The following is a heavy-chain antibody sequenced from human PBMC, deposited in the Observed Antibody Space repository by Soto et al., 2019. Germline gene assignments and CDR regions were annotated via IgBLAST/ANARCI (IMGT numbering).Heavy chain of an antibody. Sequence: ASVKVSCKASGGTFSSYTISWVRQAPGQGLEWMGRIIPILGIANYAQKFQGRVTITADKSTSTAYMELSSLRSEDTAVYYCSRADVPVVAATGAFDIWGQGTMVTVSS. D-gene: IGHD2-15*01. CDR3: SRADVPVVAATGAFDI. V-gene: IGHV1-69*02. CDR1: GGTFSSYT. J-gene: IGHJ3*02. CDR2: IIPILGIA.